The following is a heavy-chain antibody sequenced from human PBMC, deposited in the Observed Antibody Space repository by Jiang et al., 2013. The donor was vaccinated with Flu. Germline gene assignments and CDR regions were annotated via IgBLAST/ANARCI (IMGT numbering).Heavy chain of an antibody. CDR2: SRNKANGYTT. V-gene: IGHV3-72*01. Sequence: VQLVESGGGLVQPGGSLRLSCEVSGFTFSDHYMEWVRQAPGRGLEWVGCSRNKANGYTTEYDASVKGRFTISRDDSENSVYLQMNSLKTEDSAIYYCARDYDKSGWRLDYWGQGTLVTVSS. D-gene: IGHD6-19*01. J-gene: IGHJ4*02. CDR1: GFTFSDHY. CDR3: ARDYDKSGWRLDY.